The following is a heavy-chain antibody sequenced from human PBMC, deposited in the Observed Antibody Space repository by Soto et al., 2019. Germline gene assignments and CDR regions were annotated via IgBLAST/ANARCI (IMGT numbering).Heavy chain of an antibody. D-gene: IGHD2-15*01. J-gene: IGHJ4*02. V-gene: IGHV3-23*01. CDR3: AKDVYCSGGSCSDRIRSDY. Sequence: GGSLRLSCAASGFTFSSYAMSWVRQAPGKGLEWVSAISGSGGSTYYADSVKGRFTISRDNSKNTLYLQMNSLRAEDTAVYYCAKDVYCSGGSCSDRIRSDYWGQGTLVTVSS. CDR2: ISGSGGST. CDR1: GFTFSSYA.